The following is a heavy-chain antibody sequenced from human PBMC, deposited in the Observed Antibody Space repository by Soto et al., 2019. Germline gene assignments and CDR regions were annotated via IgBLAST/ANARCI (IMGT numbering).Heavy chain of an antibody. J-gene: IGHJ6*02. D-gene: IGHD6-19*01. CDR3: SSDSIGVAGAHGMDV. CDR1: GFTFSSYA. V-gene: IGHV3-30-3*01. CDR2: ISYDGSNK. Sequence: GGSLRLSCAASGFTFSSYAMHWVRQPPGKGLEWVAVISYDGSNKYYADSVKGRFTISRDNSKNTLYPQMNSPRAEDTAVYYYSSDSIGVAGAHGMDVWGQGTMVTVSS.